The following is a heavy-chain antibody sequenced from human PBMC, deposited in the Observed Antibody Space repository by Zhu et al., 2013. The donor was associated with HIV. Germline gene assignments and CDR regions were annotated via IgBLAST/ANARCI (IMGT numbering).Heavy chain of an antibody. Sequence: QVHLVQSGAEVKKPGSSVKVSCKTSGDTIAWVRQAPGQGLEWMGGIIPMSGTTTYAQNLQGRLTITADDSTITAYMELSDLRSEDTAVYYCASGRRRGYNYGYGYLWGQGTLVTVS. CDR2: IIPMSGTT. D-gene: IGHD5-18*01. CDR1: GDTIA. J-gene: IGHJ4*02. V-gene: IGHV1-69*12. CDR3: ASGRRRGYNYGYGYL.